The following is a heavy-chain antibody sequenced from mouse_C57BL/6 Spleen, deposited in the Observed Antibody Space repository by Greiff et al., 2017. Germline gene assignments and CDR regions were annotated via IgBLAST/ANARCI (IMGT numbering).Heavy chain of an antibody. V-gene: IGHV1-69*01. J-gene: IGHJ2*01. CDR3: ARLGPYYFDY. D-gene: IGHD4-1*01. CDR1: GYTFTSYW. CDR2: IDPSDSYT. Sequence: VQLQQPGAELVMPGASVKLSCKASGYTFTSYWMHWVKQRPGQGLEWIGEIDPSDSYTNYNQKFKGKSTLTVDKSSSTAYMQLSSLTSEASAVYYCARLGPYYFDYWGQGTTLTVSS.